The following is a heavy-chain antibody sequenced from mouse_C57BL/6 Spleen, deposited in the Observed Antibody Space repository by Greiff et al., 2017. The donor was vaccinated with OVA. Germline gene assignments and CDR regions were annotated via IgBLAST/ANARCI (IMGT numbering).Heavy chain of an antibody. V-gene: IGHV2-2*01. CDR2: IWSGGST. J-gene: IGHJ2*01. CDR1: GFSLTSYG. Sequence: VKLQESGPGLVQPSQSLSITCTVSGFSLTSYGVHWVRQSPGKGLEWLGVIWSGGSTDYNAAFISRLSISKDNSKSQVFFKMNRLQDDDTTIYYCARKRGGYGNYFDYWDQGATLRVSS. CDR3: ARKRGGYGNYFDY. D-gene: IGHD2-1*01.